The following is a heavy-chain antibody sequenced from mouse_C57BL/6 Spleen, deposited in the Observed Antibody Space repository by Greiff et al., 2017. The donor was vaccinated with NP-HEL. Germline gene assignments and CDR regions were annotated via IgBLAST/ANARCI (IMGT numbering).Heavy chain of an antibody. D-gene: IGHD2-4*01. CDR1: GFSFNTYA. Sequence: EVQLVESGGGLVQPKGSLKLSCAASGFSFNTYAMNWVRQAPGKGLEWVARIRSKSNNYATYYADSVKDRFTISRDDSESMLYLQMNNLKTEDTAMYYCVRHSTQDYDPYFDYWGQGTTLTVSS. CDR2: IRSKSNNYAT. CDR3: VRHSTQDYDPYFDY. V-gene: IGHV10-1*01. J-gene: IGHJ2*01.